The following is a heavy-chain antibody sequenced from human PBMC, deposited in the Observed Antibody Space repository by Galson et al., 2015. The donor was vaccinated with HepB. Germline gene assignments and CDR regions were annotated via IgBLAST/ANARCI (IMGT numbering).Heavy chain of an antibody. CDR1: GFTFSSYA. V-gene: IGHV3-30-3*01. CDR2: ISYDGSNK. Sequence: LRLSCAASGFTFSSYAMHWVRQAPGKGLEWVAVISYDGSNKYYADSVKGRFTISRDNSKNTLYLQMNSLRAEDTAVYYCARALIAAAGSFDYWGQGTLVTVSS. CDR3: ARALIAAAGSFDY. J-gene: IGHJ4*02. D-gene: IGHD6-13*01.